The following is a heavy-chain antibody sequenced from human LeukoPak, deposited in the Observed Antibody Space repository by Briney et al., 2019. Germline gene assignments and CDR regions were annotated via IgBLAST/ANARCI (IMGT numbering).Heavy chain of an antibody. D-gene: IGHD6-13*01. J-gene: IGHJ4*02. V-gene: IGHV4-34*01. CDR3: ARDTDTPGYSSSWYFSRFDY. Sequence: SETLSLTCAVYGGSFSGYYWSWIRQPPGKGLEWIGEINHSGSTNYNPSLKSRVTISVDTSKNQFSLKLSSVTAADTAVYYCARDTDTPGYSSSWYFSRFDYWGQGTLVTVSS. CDR1: GGSFSGYY. CDR2: INHSGST.